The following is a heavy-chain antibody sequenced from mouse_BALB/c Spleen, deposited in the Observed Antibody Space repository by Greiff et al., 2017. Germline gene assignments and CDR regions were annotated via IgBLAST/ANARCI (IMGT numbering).Heavy chain of an antibody. CDR3: TREELGAMDY. D-gene: IGHD3-3*01. Sequence: EVMLVESGGGLVKPGGSLKLSCAASGFTFSSYTMSWVRQTPAKRLEWVATISSGGSYTYYPDSVKGRFTISRDNAKNTLYLQMSSLKSEDTAMYYCTREELGAMDYWGQGTSVTVSS. V-gene: IGHV5-6-4*01. CDR1: GFTFSSYT. CDR2: ISSGGSYT. J-gene: IGHJ4*01.